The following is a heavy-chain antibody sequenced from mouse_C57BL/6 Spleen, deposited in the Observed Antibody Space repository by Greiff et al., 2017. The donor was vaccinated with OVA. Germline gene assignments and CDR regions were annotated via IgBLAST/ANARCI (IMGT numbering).Heavy chain of an antibody. V-gene: IGHV1-52*01. Sequence: QVQLQQPGAELVRPGSSVKLSCKASGYTFTSYWMHWVKQRPIQGLEWIGNIDPSDSETHYNQKFKDKATLTVDKSSSTAYMQLSSLTSEDSAVYYCAREGLGSSYSWYFDVWGTGTTVTVSS. D-gene: IGHD1-1*01. J-gene: IGHJ1*03. CDR2: IDPSDSET. CDR3: AREGLGSSYSWYFDV. CDR1: GYTFTSYW.